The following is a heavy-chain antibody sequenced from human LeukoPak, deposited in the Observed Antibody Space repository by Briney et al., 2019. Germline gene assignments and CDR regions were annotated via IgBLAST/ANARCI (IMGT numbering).Heavy chain of an antibody. CDR1: GGSISSSNW. V-gene: IGHV4-4*02. J-gene: IGHJ6*02. D-gene: IGHD3-16*01. Sequence: SETLSLTCAVSGGSISSSNWWSWVRQPPGKGLEWIGEIYHSGSTNYNPSLKSRVTISVDTSKNQFSLKLSSVTAADTAVYYCARVRGSGARGYGMDVWGQGTTVTVSS. CDR3: ARVRGSGARGYGMDV. CDR2: IYHSGST.